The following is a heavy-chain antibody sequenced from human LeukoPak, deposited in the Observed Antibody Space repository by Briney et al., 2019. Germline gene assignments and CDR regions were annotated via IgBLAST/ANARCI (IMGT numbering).Heavy chain of an antibody. D-gene: IGHD3-10*01. V-gene: IGHV4-31*03. J-gene: IGHJ4*02. Sequence: SETLSLTCTVSGGSISSGGYYWSWIRQHPGKGLEWIGYIYYSGSTYYNPSLKSRVTISVDTSKNQFSLKLSSVPAADTAVYYCARAHGFVTGFDYWGQGTLVTVSS. CDR2: IYYSGST. CDR1: GGSISSGGYY. CDR3: ARAHGFVTGFDY.